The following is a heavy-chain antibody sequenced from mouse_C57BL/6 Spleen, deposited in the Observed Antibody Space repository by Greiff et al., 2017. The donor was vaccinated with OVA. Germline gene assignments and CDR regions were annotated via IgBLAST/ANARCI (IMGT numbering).Heavy chain of an antibody. CDR3: ARYSPITYNSFDY. J-gene: IGHJ2*01. CDR2: IHPNSGST. V-gene: IGHV1-64*01. Sequence: QVQLQQPGAELVKPGASVKLSCKASGYTFTSYWMHWVKQRPGQGLEWIGMIHPNSGSTNYNEKFKSKATLTVDKSSSTAYMQLSSLTSEDSAVYYCARYSPITYNSFDYWGQGTTLTVSS. CDR1: GYTFTSYW. D-gene: IGHD1-1*01.